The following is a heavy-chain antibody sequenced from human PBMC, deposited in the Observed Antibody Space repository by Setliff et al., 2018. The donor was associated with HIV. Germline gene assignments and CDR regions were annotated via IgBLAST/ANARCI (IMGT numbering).Heavy chain of an antibody. CDR3: AHCRYYGDYGNYFDD. J-gene: IGHJ4*02. Sequence: SGPTLVNPTQTLTLTCTFSGFSLSTSGVGVGWIRQPPGKALEWLALIYWNDDKRYSPSLKSRFTITKDTSKNQVVLTMTNMDPVDTATHYCAHCRYYGDYGNYFDDWGQGTLVTVAS. D-gene: IGHD4-17*01. CDR2: IYWNDDK. V-gene: IGHV2-5*01. CDR1: GFSLSTSGVG.